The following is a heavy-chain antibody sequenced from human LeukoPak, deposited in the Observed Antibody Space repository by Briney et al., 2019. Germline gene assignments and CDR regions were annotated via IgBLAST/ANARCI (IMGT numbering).Heavy chain of an antibody. CDR3: ARDPYSGGYGDYYYYYMDV. D-gene: IGHD1-26*01. CDR2: ISYDGSNK. V-gene: IGHV3-30*04. Sequence: HPGGSLRLSCAASGFTFSSYAMHWVRQAPGKGLEWVAVISYDGSNKYYADSVKGRFTISRDNSKNTLYLQMNSLRAEDTAVYYCARDPYSGGYGDYYYYYMDVWGKGTTVTISS. J-gene: IGHJ6*03. CDR1: GFTFSSYA.